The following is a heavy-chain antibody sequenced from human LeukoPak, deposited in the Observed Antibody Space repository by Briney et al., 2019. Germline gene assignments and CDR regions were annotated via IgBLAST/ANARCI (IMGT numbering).Heavy chain of an antibody. Sequence: SQTLSLTCAISGDSVSGNSTAYNWIRQSPSRGLEWLGRTYYRSKWYNDYAVSVKSRIIINPDTSKNQLSLQLKSVTPEDTAVYCCARGGQGDGYSADEAFDFWGRGTMVTVSS. D-gene: IGHD5-24*01. J-gene: IGHJ3*01. V-gene: IGHV6-1*01. CDR2: TYYRSKWYN. CDR3: ARGGQGDGYSADEAFDF. CDR1: GDSVSGNSTA.